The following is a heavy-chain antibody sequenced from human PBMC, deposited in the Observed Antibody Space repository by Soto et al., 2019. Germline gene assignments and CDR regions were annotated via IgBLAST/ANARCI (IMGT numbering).Heavy chain of an antibody. CDR3: AIDSPPAEHFLRGLLRFDN. Sequence: ASVKVSCKASGYTFTSYGISWVRQAPGRGLEWMGWISAYNGNTNYAQKLQGRVTMTTDTSTSTAYMELRSLRSDDTAVYYCAIDSPPAEHFLRGLLRFDNWGKETLVTASS. J-gene: IGHJ4*02. CDR2: ISAYNGNT. CDR1: GYTFTSYG. D-gene: IGHD3-3*02. V-gene: IGHV1-18*01.